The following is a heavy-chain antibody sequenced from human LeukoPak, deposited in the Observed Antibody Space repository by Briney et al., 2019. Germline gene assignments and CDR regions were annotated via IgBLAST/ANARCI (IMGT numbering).Heavy chain of an antibody. D-gene: IGHD2-8*02. V-gene: IGHV4-31*03. J-gene: IGHJ4*02. CDR3: ARIDTGGADC. CDR2: ISYSGNT. CDR1: GGSVNSGGSY. Sequence: PSETLSLTCTVSGGSVNSGGSYWSWIRQHPGKGLEWIGYISYSGNTYYSPPLKSRIIISVDTSKNQFSLKLNSVTAADTAVYYCARIDTGGADCWGQGTLVTVSS.